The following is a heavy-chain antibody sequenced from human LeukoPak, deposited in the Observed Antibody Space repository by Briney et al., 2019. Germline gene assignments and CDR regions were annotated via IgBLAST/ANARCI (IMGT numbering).Heavy chain of an antibody. CDR3: AKDGQYYFDY. CDR1: GFTFSSYA. CDR2: ISGSGGST. J-gene: IGHJ4*02. Sequence: PGGSLRLSCAASGFTFSSYAMSWDRQAPGKGLEWVSAISGSGGSTYYADAVKGRFTISRDNSKNTLYLQMNSLRAEDTAVYYCAKDGQYYFDYWGQGPLVTVSS. V-gene: IGHV3-23*01.